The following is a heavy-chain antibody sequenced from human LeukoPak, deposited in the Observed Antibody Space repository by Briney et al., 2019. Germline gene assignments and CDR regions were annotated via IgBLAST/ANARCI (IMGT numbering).Heavy chain of an antibody. Sequence: GGSLRLSCAASGFTFSSYGMHWVCQAPGKGLEWVAFIRYDGSNKYYADSVKGRFTISRDNSKNTLYLQMNSLRAEDTAVYYCAKVMTSLTLYDFWSGIFDYWGQGTLVTVSS. V-gene: IGHV3-30*02. D-gene: IGHD3-3*01. CDR1: GFTFSSYG. CDR3: AKVMTSLTLYDFWSGIFDY. CDR2: IRYDGSNK. J-gene: IGHJ4*02.